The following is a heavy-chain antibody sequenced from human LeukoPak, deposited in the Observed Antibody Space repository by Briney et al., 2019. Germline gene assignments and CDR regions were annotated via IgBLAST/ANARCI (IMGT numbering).Heavy chain of an antibody. D-gene: IGHD3-22*01. V-gene: IGHV4-34*01. CDR3: ARGRSYYYDSSGYSDY. J-gene: IGHJ4*02. CDR1: GGSFSGYY. CDR2: INHSGST. Sequence: SETLSLTCAVYGGSFSGYYWSWIRQPPGKGLEWIGQINHSGSTNYNPSLKSRVTISVDTSKNQFSLKLSSVTAADTAVYYCARGRSYYYDSSGYSDYWGQGTLVTVSS.